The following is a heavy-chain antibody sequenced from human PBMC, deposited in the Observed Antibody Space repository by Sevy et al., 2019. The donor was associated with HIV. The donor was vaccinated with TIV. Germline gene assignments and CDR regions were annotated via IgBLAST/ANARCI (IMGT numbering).Heavy chain of an antibody. D-gene: IGHD3-10*01. V-gene: IGHV5-51*01. Sequence: GESLKISCKGSGYSFTSYWIDWVRQMPGKGLEWMGIIYPGDSDTRYSPSFQGHVTISADKSISTAYLQWSSLKASDTAMYYCARGPPYYGSGSYYYYYYYMDVWGKGTTVTVSS. CDR3: ARGPPYYGSGSYYYYYYYMDV. J-gene: IGHJ6*03. CDR1: GYSFTSYW. CDR2: IYPGDSDT.